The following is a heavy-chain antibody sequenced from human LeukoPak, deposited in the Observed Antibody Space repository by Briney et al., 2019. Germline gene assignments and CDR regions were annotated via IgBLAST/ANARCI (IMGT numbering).Heavy chain of an antibody. CDR1: GFTFSSYS. D-gene: IGHD2-2*01. CDR3: ARVFAGTSIDY. J-gene: IGHJ4*02. V-gene: IGHV3-21*01. Sequence: GGSLRLSCAASGFTFSSYSMNWVRQAPGKGLEWVSSISSSSSYIYYADSVKGRFTVSRDNAKNSLYLQMNSLRAEDTAVYYCARVFAGTSIDYWGQGTLVTVSS. CDR2: ISSSSSYI.